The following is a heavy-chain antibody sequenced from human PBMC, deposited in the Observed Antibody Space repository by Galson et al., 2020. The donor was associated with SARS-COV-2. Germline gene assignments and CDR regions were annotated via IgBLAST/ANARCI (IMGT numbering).Heavy chain of an antibody. CDR3: ARRYVSGLCADWYRDL. CDR1: GGSITSGGYS. J-gene: IGHJ2*01. D-gene: IGHD3-16*01. CDR2: VYQSGAT. V-gene: IGHV4-30-2*06. Sequence: SETLSLTCSVSGGSITSGGYSWTWIRQSPGKGLEWIGYVYQSGATHYNPSLKSRLTISIDRSKNQLSLKLTSVTAADTAVYYCARRYVSGLCADWYRDLWGRGTLVTVSS.